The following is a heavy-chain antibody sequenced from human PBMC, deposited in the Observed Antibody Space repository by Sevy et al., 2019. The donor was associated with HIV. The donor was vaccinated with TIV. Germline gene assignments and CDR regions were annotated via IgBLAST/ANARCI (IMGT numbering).Heavy chain of an antibody. V-gene: IGHV3-33*01. D-gene: IGHD3-10*01. CDR2: IWYDGSNK. CDR3: ARDKLPPVMVTMVRGALSYYFDY. J-gene: IGHJ4*02. Sequence: GGSLRLSCAASGFTFSSYGMHWVRQTPGKGLEWVAVIWYDGSNKYYADSVKGRFTISRDNSKNTLYLQMNSLRAEDTAVYYCARDKLPPVMVTMVRGALSYYFDYWGQGTLVTVPS. CDR1: GFTFSSYG.